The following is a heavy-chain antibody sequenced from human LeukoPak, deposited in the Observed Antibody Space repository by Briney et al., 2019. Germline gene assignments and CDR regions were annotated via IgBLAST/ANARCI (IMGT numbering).Heavy chain of an antibody. D-gene: IGHD3-10*01. Sequence: GGSLRLSCAASGFTSNTAWMHWVRQVPGKGLVWVSRIYSDGTAPRYAEFVKGRFTISRDNAKNTLNLQMNSLTIEDTAVYYCATDSGHSFFYWGQGTKVTVSA. CDR2: IYSDGTAP. V-gene: IGHV3-74*01. J-gene: IGHJ3*01. CDR3: ATDSGHSFFY. CDR1: GFTSNTAW.